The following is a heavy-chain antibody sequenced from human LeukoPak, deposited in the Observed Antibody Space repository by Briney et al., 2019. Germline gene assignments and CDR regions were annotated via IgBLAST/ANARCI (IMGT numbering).Heavy chain of an antibody. CDR2: IKSEGEGATT. CDR3: IAHFPYFYGFDV. J-gene: IGHJ6*04. CDR1: GFTLGTAW. V-gene: IGHV3-15*01. D-gene: IGHD3-3*02. Sequence: KPGVSLRLSCVSSGFTLGTAWMSWVRKAPGKGLEWLGHIKSEGEGATTDYAAPAKGRFAISRDDSKNMIYLQMSSLKIDDTAIYYCIAHFPYFYGFDVWGKGTTVTVSS.